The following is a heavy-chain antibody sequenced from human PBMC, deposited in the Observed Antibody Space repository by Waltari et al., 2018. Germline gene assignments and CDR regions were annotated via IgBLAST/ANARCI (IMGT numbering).Heavy chain of an antibody. J-gene: IGHJ3*02. CDR1: GFTFSRYA. Sequence: QVQLVESGGGVVQPGRSLRLSCAASGFTFSRYAMHGVRQAPGKGLEWVAVISYDGSNKYYADSVKGRFTISRDNSKNTLYLQMNSLRAEDTAVYYCASAPITIFGVVMSRGFDIWGQGTMVTVSS. CDR3: ASAPITIFGVVMSRGFDI. CDR2: ISYDGSNK. D-gene: IGHD3-3*01. V-gene: IGHV3-30-3*01.